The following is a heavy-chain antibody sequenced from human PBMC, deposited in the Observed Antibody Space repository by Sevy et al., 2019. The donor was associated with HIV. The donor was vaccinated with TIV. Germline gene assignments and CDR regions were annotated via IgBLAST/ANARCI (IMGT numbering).Heavy chain of an antibody. CDR2: INHSGST. CDR3: ARHCSSTSCSHAFDI. CDR1: GGSFSGYY. J-gene: IGHJ3*02. V-gene: IGHV4-34*01. D-gene: IGHD2-2*01. Sequence: SETLSLTCAVYGGSFSGYYWSWIRQPPGKGLEWIGEINHSGSTNYNPSLKSRVTISVDTSKNQFSLKLCSVTAADTAVYYCARHCSSTSCSHAFDIWGQGTMVTVSS.